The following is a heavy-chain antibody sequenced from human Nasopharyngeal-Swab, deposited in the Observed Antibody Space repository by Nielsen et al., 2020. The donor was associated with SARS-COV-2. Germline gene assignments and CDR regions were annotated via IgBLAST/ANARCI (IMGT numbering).Heavy chain of an antibody. D-gene: IGHD6-19*01. CDR2: IWYDGSNK. CDR3: ARDQGFGSGRDY. V-gene: IGHV3-33*01. Sequence: GRQAPGKGLEWVAVIWYDGSNKYYADSVKGRFTLSRDNSKNTLYLQMNSLRAEDKAVYCWARDQGFGSGRDYWGQGTLVTVSS. J-gene: IGHJ4*02.